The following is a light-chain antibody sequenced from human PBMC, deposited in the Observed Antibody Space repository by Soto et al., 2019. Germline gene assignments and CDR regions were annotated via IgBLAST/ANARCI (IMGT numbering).Light chain of an antibody. CDR2: GAS. CDR1: QSVSST. V-gene: IGKV3-15*01. J-gene: IGKJ1*01. CDR3: QQYNNWPRT. Sequence: EIVMTQSPATLSVSPGERATLSCRASQSVSSTLAWYQQKPGQAPRLLIYGASTRATGIPARFSGSGSGTEFTLTITSLQSEDFAVYFCQQYNNWPRTFDQGTKVDIK.